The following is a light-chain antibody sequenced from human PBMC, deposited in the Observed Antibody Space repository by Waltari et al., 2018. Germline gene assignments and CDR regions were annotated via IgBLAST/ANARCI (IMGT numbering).Light chain of an antibody. CDR3: MQAAHAPIT. V-gene: IGKV2-28*01. J-gene: IGKJ5*01. Sequence: DVVMTQSPPSLPVTPGEPASISCRSSQSLLASNGDNYLNWYLQKPGQSPQVLMYMGSYRASGVPDRFSGSGSGTDFTLKVSRVEAEDVGVYYCMQAAHAPITFGQGTRLELK. CDR1: QSLLASNGDNY. CDR2: MGS.